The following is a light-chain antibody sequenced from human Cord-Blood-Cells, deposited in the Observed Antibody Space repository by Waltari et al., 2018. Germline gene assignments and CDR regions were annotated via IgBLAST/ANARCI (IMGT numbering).Light chain of an antibody. CDR1: QSVLYSSNNKNY. CDR2: WAS. V-gene: IGKV4-1*01. Sequence: DIVMTQPPDSLAVSLGERATINCTSSQSVLYSSNNKNYLACYQQKPGQPPKLLIYWASTRDSGVPNRCSGSGSATDFTLTISSLQAEYVAVYYCQQYYSTPYTFGQGTKLEIK. J-gene: IGKJ2*01. CDR3: QQYYSTPYT.